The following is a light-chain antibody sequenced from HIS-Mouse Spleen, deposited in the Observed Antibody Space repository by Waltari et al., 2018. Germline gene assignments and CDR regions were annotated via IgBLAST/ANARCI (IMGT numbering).Light chain of an antibody. Sequence: QSALTHPAPVSGSPGQSIPISCTGPSSAVGRYNLVSWYQQHPGKAPKLMIYEGSKRPSGVSNRFSGSKSGNTASLTISGLQAEDEADYYCCSYAGSSTWVFGGGTKLTVL. CDR2: EGS. J-gene: IGLJ3*02. CDR3: CSYAGSSTWV. V-gene: IGLV2-23*01. CDR1: SSAVGRYNL.